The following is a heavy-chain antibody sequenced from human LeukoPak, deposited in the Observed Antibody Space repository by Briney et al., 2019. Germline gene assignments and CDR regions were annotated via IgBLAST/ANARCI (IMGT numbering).Heavy chain of an antibody. J-gene: IGHJ4*02. CDR3: ASYDFWSGYLDY. D-gene: IGHD3-3*01. CDR1: GGAISSYY. CDR2: IYYSGST. V-gene: IGHV4-59*01. Sequence: KPSETLSLTCTVSGGAISSYYWSWIRQPPGKGLEWIGYIYYSGSTNYNPSLKSRVTISVDTSKNQFSLKLSSVTAADTAVYYCASYDFWSGYLDYWGQGTLVTVSS.